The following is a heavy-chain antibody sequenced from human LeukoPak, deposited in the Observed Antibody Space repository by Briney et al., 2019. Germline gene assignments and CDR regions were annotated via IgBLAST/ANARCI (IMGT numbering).Heavy chain of an antibody. CDR3: ARHLRSRHYGSGSFIDY. V-gene: IGHV5-51*01. CDR1: GYSFTSYW. D-gene: IGHD3-10*01. CDR2: IYPGDSDT. Sequence: GESLKISCKGSGYSFTSYWIGWVRQMPGKGLEWMGIIYPGDSDTRYSPSFQGQVTISADKSISTAYLQWSSLKASDTAMYYCARHLRSRHYGSGSFIDYWGQGTLVTVSS. J-gene: IGHJ4*02.